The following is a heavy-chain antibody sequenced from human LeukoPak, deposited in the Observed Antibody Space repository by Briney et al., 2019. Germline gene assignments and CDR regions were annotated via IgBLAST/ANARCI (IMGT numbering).Heavy chain of an antibody. V-gene: IGHV1-2*02. D-gene: IGHD3-3*01. CDR1: GYTFTGYY. CDR3: ARDRRYDFWSGYPYYFDY. CDR2: INPNSGGT. J-gene: IGHJ4*02. Sequence: SVKVSCKASGYTFTGYYMHWVRQAPGQGLEWMGWINPNSGGTNYAQKFQGRVTMTRDTSISTAYMELSRLRSDDTAVYYCARDRRYDFWSGYPYYFDYWGQGTLVTVSS.